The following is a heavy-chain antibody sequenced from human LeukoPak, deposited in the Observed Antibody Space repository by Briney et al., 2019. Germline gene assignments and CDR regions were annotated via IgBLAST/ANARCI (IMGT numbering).Heavy chain of an antibody. J-gene: IGHJ4*02. Sequence: SETLSLTCTVSGDSFSSYFWTWIRQPPGKGLEWIAYIYYSGTSNYNPSLKSRVTISVDTSKNQFSLKLSSVTAADTAVYYCARARGSSYFDYWGQGTLVTVSS. D-gene: IGHD3-10*01. CDR2: IYYSGTS. V-gene: IGHV4-59*01. CDR1: GDSFSSYF. CDR3: ARARGSSYFDY.